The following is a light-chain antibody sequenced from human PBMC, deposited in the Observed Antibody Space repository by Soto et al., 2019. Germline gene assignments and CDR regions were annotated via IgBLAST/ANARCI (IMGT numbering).Light chain of an antibody. CDR3: LQTYNLPRT. V-gene: IGKV1-39*01. CDR2: GAS. Sequence: DIQMTQSPSSLSASVGDRVTITCRASLTIGDSSSWFQQKAGKPPTLLIYGASALQSGVPARFSGSGSGTDFTLTISNMQREDFATYYCLQTYNLPRTFGQGTKVDIK. CDR1: LTIGDS. J-gene: IGKJ1*01.